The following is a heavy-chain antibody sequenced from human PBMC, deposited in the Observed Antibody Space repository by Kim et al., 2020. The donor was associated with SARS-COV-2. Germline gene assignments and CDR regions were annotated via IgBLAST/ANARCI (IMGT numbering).Heavy chain of an antibody. V-gene: IGHV1-69*13. CDR1: GGTFSSYA. CDR3: ARAWWTRQGAHGDLHYYYYYGMDV. D-gene: IGHD4-17*01. J-gene: IGHJ6*02. Sequence: ASVKVSCKASGGTFSSYAISWVRQAPGQGLEWMGGIIPIFGTANYAQKFQGRVTITADESTSTAYMELSSLRSEDTAVYYCARAWWTRQGAHGDLHYYYYYGMDVWGQGTTVTVSS. CDR2: IIPIFGTA.